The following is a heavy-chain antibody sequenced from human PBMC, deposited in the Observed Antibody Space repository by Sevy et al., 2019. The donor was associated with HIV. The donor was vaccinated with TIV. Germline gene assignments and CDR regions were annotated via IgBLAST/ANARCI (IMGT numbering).Heavy chain of an antibody. CDR1: GFTVSSNY. D-gene: IGHD6-13*01. V-gene: IGHV3-53*01. CDR3: ASDIAAAGNVY. J-gene: IGHJ4*02. Sequence: GGFLRLSCAASGFTVSSNYMSWVRQAPGKGLEWVSVIYSGGSTYYADSVKGRFTISRDNSKNTLYLQMNSLRAEDTAVYYCASDIAAAGNVYWGQGTLVTVSS. CDR2: IYSGGST.